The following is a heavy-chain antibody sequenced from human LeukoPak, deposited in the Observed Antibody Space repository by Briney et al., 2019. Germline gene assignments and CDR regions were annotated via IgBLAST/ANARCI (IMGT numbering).Heavy chain of an antibody. D-gene: IGHD1-1*01. CDR3: ARERLERAYYYYYMDV. J-gene: IGHJ6*03. Sequence: PSGTLSLTCAVSGGSISSSNWWSWVRQPPGKGLEWIGEIYHSGSTNYNPSLKSRVTISVDTSKNQFSLKLSSVTAADTAVYYCARERLERAYYYYYMDVWGKGTTVTVSS. V-gene: IGHV4-4*02. CDR1: GGSISSSNW. CDR2: IYHSGST.